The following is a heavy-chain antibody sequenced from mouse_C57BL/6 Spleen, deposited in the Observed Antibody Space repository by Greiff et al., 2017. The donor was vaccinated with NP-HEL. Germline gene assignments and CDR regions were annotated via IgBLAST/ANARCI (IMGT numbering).Heavy chain of an antibody. CDR2: IDPSDSYT. CDR1: GYTFTSYW. CDR3: AREDYYGSRRYFDV. Sequence: VQLQQPGAELVRPGTSVKLSCMASGYTFTSYWMHWVKQRPGQGLEWIGVIDPSDSYTNYNQKFKGKATLTVDTSSSTAYMQLSSLTSEDSAVYYCAREDYYGSRRYFDVWGTGTTVTVSS. J-gene: IGHJ1*03. D-gene: IGHD1-1*01. V-gene: IGHV1-59*01.